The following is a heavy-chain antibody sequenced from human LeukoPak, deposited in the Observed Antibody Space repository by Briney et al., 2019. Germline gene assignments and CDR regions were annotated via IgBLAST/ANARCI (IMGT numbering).Heavy chain of an antibody. CDR2: ISRTSDNI. J-gene: IGHJ4*02. CDR1: GFTFNSYS. CDR3: ARSSGYPYLDY. V-gene: IGHV3-48*01. D-gene: IGHD3-22*01. Sequence: GGSLRLSCEASGFTFNSYSMNWVRQAPGKGLEWLSYISRTSDNIYYADSVKGRFTISRDNAKNSAYLQMNSLRAEDTAVYYCARSSGYPYLDYWGQGTLVTVSS.